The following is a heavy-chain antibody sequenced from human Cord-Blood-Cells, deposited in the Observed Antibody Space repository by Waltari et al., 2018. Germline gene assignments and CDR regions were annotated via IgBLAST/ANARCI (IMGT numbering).Heavy chain of an antibody. J-gene: IGHJ3*02. CDR3: ARGKYSSSWDDAFDI. CDR2: IYYSGIT. D-gene: IGHD6-6*01. CDR1: CGPISSRSYY. V-gene: IGHV4-39*01. Sequence: QLQLQESGPGLVKPSEHLSLTCTVSCGPISSRSYYWGWNRQPPGKGLEWNGSIYYSGITYYNPALKRRVTISGDTSKNHFSLKLSSVTAADTAVYYCARGKYSSSWDDAFDIWGQGTRVTVSS.